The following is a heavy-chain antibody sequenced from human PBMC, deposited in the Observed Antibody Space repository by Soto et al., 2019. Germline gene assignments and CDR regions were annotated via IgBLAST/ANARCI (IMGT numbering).Heavy chain of an antibody. CDR2: ITTGSSRNI. J-gene: IGHJ6*02. D-gene: IGHD3-3*01. Sequence: GGSLRLSCSASAFPFSTYTMYWVRPAPGKWLEWVSSITTGSSRNIFYADSVKGRFTVSRDNANNILYLEMDNLRVEDTAVYYCARDYPLFGAIPRMDSWGQGTTVTVSS. V-gene: IGHV3-21*06. CDR1: AFPFSTYT. CDR3: ARDYPLFGAIPRMDS.